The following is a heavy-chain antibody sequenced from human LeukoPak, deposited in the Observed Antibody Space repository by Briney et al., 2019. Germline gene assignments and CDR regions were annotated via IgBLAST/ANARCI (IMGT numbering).Heavy chain of an antibody. V-gene: IGHV6-1*01. CDR3: ATGYGGNSNAFDI. CDR1: GDSVSSNSAA. CDR2: TYYRSKWYN. D-gene: IGHD4-23*01. Sequence: SQTLSLTCAISGDSVSSNSAAWTWIRQSPSRGLEWLGRTYYRSKWYNDYAVSVKSRITVNPDTSKNQFSLQLNSVTPEDTAVYYCATGYGGNSNAFDIWGQGTMVTVSS. J-gene: IGHJ3*02.